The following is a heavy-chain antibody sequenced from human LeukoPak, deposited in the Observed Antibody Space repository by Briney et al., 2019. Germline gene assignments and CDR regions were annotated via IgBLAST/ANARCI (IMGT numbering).Heavy chain of an antibody. Sequence: GGSLRLSCAASGFTFSSYSMNWVRQAPGKGLEWVSSISSSSSYIYYADSVKSRFTISRDNAKNSLYLQMNSLRAEDTAVYYCARDRDGYYYGTGSYYVHWGQGTLVTVSS. CDR3: ARDRDGYYYGTGSYYVH. CDR1: GFTFSSYS. D-gene: IGHD3-10*01. CDR2: ISSSSSYI. J-gene: IGHJ4*02. V-gene: IGHV3-21*01.